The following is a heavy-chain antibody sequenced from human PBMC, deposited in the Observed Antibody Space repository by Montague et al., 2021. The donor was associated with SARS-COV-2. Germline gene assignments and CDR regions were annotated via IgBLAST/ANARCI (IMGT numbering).Heavy chain of an antibody. CDR1: GVAISYGD. CDR3: ARYYERSWDV. Sequence: SETLSLTCTVSGVAISYGDWSWIRQPPGKGLEWIVTIFEDGDTDHNPSLKSRVTVSEDTSQNQFSLRLSSVAAAVTALYYCARYYERSWDVWGQGTTVTVSS. CDR2: IFEDGDT. J-gene: IGHJ6*02. V-gene: IGHV4-4*09. D-gene: IGHD3-16*01.